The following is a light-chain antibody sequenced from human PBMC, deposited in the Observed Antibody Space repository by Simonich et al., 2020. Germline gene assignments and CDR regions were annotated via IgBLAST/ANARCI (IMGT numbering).Light chain of an antibody. CDR2: DVS. V-gene: IGLV2-14*01. J-gene: IGLJ2*01. CDR3: SSYTSSSTLV. CDR1: SSDVGGYNY. Sequence: QSALTQPASVSGSPGPSITISCTGNSSDVGGYNYVSWSQQHPGKAPKLMIYDVSKRPSGVSNRFSGSKSGNTASLTSSGLQAEDEADYYCSSYTSSSTLVFGGGTKLTVL.